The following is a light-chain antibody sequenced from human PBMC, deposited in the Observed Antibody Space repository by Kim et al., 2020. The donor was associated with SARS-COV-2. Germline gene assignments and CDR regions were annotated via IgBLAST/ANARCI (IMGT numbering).Light chain of an antibody. CDR2: EGD. Sequence: QPALTQPASVSGSPGQSITISCTGASSDIGTYNLVSWYQHHPGSAPKLIIYEGDKRPSGISHRFSASKSGNTASLTITGLQAEDEADYYCCSFAGSIIFAVFGGGTQLTVL. CDR3: CSFAGSIIFAV. J-gene: IGLJ3*02. V-gene: IGLV2-23*03. CDR1: SSDIGTYNL.